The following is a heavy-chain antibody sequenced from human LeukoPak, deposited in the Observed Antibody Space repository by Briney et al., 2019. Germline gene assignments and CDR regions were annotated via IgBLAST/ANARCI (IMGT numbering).Heavy chain of an antibody. CDR3: AHSYSYGTFDY. V-gene: IGHV2-5*01. CDR2: IYWNGDK. D-gene: IGHD5-18*01. Sequence: SGPTLAHPTQTLTLSCTFTGFSFSTSGVGVGWILHPPGKVLVWLALIYWNGDKRYSPSPKGRPTITMDTTKNQVILTMTNMDPVDTATGYCAHSYSYGTFDYWGQGTLVTVSS. J-gene: IGHJ4*02. CDR1: GFSFSTSGVG.